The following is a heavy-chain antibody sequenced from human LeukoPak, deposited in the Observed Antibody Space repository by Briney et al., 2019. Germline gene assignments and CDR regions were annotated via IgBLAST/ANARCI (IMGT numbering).Heavy chain of an antibody. CDR3: AREDDGDAFDI. Sequence: GGSLRLSCAASGFTFSSYSMNWVRQAPGKGLEWASYISSSSSTIYYADSVKGRFTISRDNAKNSLYLQMNSLRAEDTAVYYCAREDDGDAFDIWGQGTMVTVSS. J-gene: IGHJ3*02. V-gene: IGHV3-48*01. CDR1: GFTFSSYS. CDR2: ISSSSSTI. D-gene: IGHD5-24*01.